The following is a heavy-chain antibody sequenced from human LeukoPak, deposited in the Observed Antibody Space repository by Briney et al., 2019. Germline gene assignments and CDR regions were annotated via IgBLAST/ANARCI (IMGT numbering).Heavy chain of an antibody. CDR2: ISGSGGST. CDR1: GFTFSSYA. V-gene: IGHV3-23*01. D-gene: IGHD2-2*01. Sequence: TGGSLRLSCAASGFTFSSYAMSWVRQAPGKGLEWVSAISGSGGSTYYADSVQGRFTISRDNSKNTLYLQMNSLRAEDTAVYYCAKDLAVPAANFDYWGQGTLVTVSS. CDR3: AKDLAVPAANFDY. J-gene: IGHJ4*02.